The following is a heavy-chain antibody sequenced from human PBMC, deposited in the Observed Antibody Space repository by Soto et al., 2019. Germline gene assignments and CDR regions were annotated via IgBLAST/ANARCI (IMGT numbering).Heavy chain of an antibody. Sequence: QVHLVQSGAEVKKPGASVKVSCKASGYTFENYYIHWVRQAPGQGLEWLGILDPTGGRTTYAQKFQDRVTMTRDTSTSTVYMELTSLRSNDTALHYCARELQVPHQETGMDVWGQGTTVTVSS. D-gene: IGHD2-15*01. V-gene: IGHV1-46*02. CDR3: ARELQVPHQETGMDV. CDR2: LDPTGGRT. J-gene: IGHJ6*02. CDR1: GYTFENYY.